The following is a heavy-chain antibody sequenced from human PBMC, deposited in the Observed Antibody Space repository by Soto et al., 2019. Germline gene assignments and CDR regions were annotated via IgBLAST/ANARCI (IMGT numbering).Heavy chain of an antibody. Sequence: SETLSLTCTVSGGSISSSSYYWGWIRQPPGKGLEWIGSIYYSGSTYYNPSLKSRVTISVDTSKNQFSLKLSSVTAADTAVYYCAALAYCGGDCPTSIYWGQGTLVTVSS. J-gene: IGHJ4*02. D-gene: IGHD2-21*02. CDR1: GGSISSSSYY. CDR3: AALAYCGGDCPTSIY. CDR2: IYYSGST. V-gene: IGHV4-39*01.